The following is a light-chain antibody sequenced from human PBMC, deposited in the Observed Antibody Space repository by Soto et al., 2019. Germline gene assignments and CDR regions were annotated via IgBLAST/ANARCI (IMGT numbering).Light chain of an antibody. Sequence: DIQMTQSPSTLSASVGDIVTITCRASQCISSWLGWYQKQPRKAPKLLNYDASSLESGVPSRFSGSGSATEFTLTISSLQPDDFATYYCQQYNNYWTFGQGTKVDIK. CDR3: QQYNNYWT. J-gene: IGKJ1*01. V-gene: IGKV1-5*01. CDR1: QCISSW. CDR2: DAS.